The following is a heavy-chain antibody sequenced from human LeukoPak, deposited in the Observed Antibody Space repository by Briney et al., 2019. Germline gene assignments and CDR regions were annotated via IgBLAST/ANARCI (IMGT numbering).Heavy chain of an antibody. D-gene: IGHD3-10*02. CDR2: ISTSSSYI. Sequence: PGGSLRLSCAASGFTFSNHNMNWVRQAPGKGLEWVSSISTSSSYIYYADSVKGRFTISRDNAKNSLYLQMNSLRAEDTAVYYCAELGITMIGGVWGKGTTVTISS. V-gene: IGHV3-21*01. CDR3: AELGITMIGGV. CDR1: GFTFSNHN. J-gene: IGHJ6*04.